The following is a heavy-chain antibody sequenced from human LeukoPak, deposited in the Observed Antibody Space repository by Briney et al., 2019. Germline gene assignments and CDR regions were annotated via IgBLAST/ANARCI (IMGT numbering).Heavy chain of an antibody. V-gene: IGHV4-4*09. CDR1: GGSISSYY. D-gene: IGHD3-3*01. CDR3: ARHITDDFWPGLYYMDV. CDR2: IYTSGST. Sequence: SETLSLTCTVSGGSISSYYWSWIRQPPGKGLEWIGYIYTSGSTNYNPSLKSRVTISVDTSKNQFSLKLSSVTAADTAVYYCARHITDDFWPGLYYMDVWGKGTTVTVSS. J-gene: IGHJ6*03.